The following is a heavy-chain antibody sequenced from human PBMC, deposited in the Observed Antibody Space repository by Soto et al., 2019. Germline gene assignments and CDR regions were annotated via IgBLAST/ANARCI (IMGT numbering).Heavy chain of an antibody. CDR2: INPSGGST. CDR1: GYTFTSYY. J-gene: IGHJ5*02. D-gene: IGHD3-9*01. V-gene: IGHV1-46*01. Sequence: QVQLVQSGAEVKKPGASVKVSCKASGYTFTSYYMHWVRQAPGQGLEWMGIINPSGGSTSYAQKCQGRVTMTRDTSTSTVYMELSSLRSEDTAVYYCARTGSILSGQNWFDPWGQGTLVTVSS. CDR3: ARTGSILSGQNWFDP.